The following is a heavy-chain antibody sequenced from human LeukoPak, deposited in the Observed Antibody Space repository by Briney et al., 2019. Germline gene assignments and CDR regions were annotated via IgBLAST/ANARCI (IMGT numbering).Heavy chain of an antibody. CDR3: ATATLYCSGGSCYPNYFDY. D-gene: IGHD2-15*01. CDR1: GGSISSYY. CDR2: INYSGST. Sequence: PSETLSLTCTVSGGSISSYYWSWIRQPPGKGLEWIGYINYSGSTKYNPSLKSRVTISGDTSKNQFSLKLSSVTAADTAVYYCATATLYCSGGSCYPNYFDYWGQGTLVTVSS. V-gene: IGHV4-59*01. J-gene: IGHJ4*02.